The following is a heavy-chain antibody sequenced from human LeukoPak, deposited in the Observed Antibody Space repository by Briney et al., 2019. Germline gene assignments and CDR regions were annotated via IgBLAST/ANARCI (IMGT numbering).Heavy chain of an antibody. CDR3: AKRHRGYSYGSMYYFDY. V-gene: IGHV3-48*03. CDR1: GFTFSNYE. Sequence: GGSPRLSCAASGFTFSNYEMNWVRQAPGKGLEWISFISSSGTTIYYADSVKGRFTISRDNAKNSLYLQMNSLRVEDTAIYYCAKRHRGYSYGSMYYFDYWGQGTLVTVSS. CDR2: ISSSGTTI. D-gene: IGHD5-18*01. J-gene: IGHJ4*02.